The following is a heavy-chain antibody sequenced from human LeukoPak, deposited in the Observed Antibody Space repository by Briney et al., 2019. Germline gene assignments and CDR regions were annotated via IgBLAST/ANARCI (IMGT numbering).Heavy chain of an antibody. J-gene: IGHJ3*02. CDR2: ISGSGGST. D-gene: IGHD2-15*01. V-gene: IGHV3-23*01. CDR3: AKGGPYCSGGSCLDAFDI. Sequence: GGSLRLSCAASGFTFSSYAMSWVRRAPGKGLEWVSPISGSGGSTYYADSVKGRFTISRDNSKNTLYLQMNSLRAEDTAVYYCAKGGPYCSGGSCLDAFDIWGQGTMVTVSS. CDR1: GFTFSSYA.